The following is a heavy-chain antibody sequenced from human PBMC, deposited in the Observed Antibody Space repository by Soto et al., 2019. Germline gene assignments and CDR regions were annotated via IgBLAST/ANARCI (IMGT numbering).Heavy chain of an antibody. CDR2: ISWNSGSI. V-gene: IGHV3-9*01. CDR3: AKGAGYYYYYGMDV. J-gene: IGHJ6*02. D-gene: IGHD6-13*01. CDR1: GFTFDDYA. Sequence: GGSLRLSCAASGFTFDDYAMQWVRQAPGKGLEWVSGISWNSGSIGYADSVKGRFTISRDNAKNSLYLQMNSLRAEDTALYYCAKGAGYYYYYGMDVWGQGTTVTVSS.